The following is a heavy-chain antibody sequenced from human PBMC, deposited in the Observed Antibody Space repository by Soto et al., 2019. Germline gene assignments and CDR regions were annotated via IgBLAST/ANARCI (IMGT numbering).Heavy chain of an antibody. CDR2: IIPILGIA. CDR1: GGTFSSYT. D-gene: IGHD2-2*01. CDR3: ARVWRGCSSTSCYFDY. V-gene: IGHV1-69*02. J-gene: IGHJ4*02. Sequence: ASVKVSCKASGGTFSSYTISWVRQAPGQGLEWMGRIIPILGIANYAQKFQGRVTITADKSTSTAYMELSSLRSEDMAVYYCARVWRGCSSTSCYFDYWGQGTLVTVSS.